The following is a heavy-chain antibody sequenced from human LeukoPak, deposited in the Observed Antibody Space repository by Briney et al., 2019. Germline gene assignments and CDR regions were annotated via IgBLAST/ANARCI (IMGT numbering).Heavy chain of an antibody. V-gene: IGHV3-48*01. CDR2: ISSSSSTI. D-gene: IGHD7-27*01. CDR3: AKDGGLWVSAHWGDS. J-gene: IGHJ4*02. Sequence: GGSLRLSCAASGFTFSSYSMNRVRQAPGKGLEWVSYISSSSSTIYYADSVKGRFTISRDNAKNSLYLQMNSLRAEDTAVYYCAKDGGLWVSAHWGDSWGRGTLVTVSS. CDR1: GFTFSSYS.